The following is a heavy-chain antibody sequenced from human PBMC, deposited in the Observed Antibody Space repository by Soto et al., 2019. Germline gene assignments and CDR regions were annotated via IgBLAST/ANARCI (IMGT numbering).Heavy chain of an antibody. J-gene: IGHJ6*02. Sequence: QLQLQESGPGLVKPSETLSLTCSVSGGSIRSSSYWGWIRQPPGKGLEWIGSIYSTGSTYYNPSLKSPVTVSVDTSKNQFSLSLISVTAADTAVYYCRRSSRYGTEVWCQGTALTVSS. CDR2: IYSTGST. V-gene: IGHV4-39*01. CDR1: GGSIRSSSY. CDR3: RRSSRYGTEV. D-gene: IGHD6-13*01.